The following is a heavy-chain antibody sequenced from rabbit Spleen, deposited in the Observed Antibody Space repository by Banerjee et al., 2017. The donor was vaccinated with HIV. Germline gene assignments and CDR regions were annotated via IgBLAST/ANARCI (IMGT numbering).Heavy chain of an antibody. Sequence: QSLEESGGGLVKPGASLTLTCKASGLDFSGDSYDSYMCWVRQAPGKGLEWIACIDIGSSGFTYFASWVNGRFTISKTSSTTVTLQMTSLTAADTATYFCARDTSSSFSSYGMDLRGPGTLVTVS. D-gene: IGHD1-1*01. J-gene: IGHJ6*01. V-gene: IGHV1S40*01. CDR3: ARDTSSSFSSYGMDL. CDR1: GLDFSGDSY. CDR2: IDIGSSGFT.